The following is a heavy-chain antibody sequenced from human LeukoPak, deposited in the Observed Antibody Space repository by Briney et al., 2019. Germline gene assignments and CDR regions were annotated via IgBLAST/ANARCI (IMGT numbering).Heavy chain of an antibody. D-gene: IGHD4-17*01. Sequence: ASVKVSCKASGYTFTVYYMHWLRQAPGQGLEWMGWIYPSSGATHCAHKFQGRVTMTRDTSITTAYMELSRLTSDDTAVYFCARDTGEPYYFDYWGQGTLVTVSS. J-gene: IGHJ4*02. CDR1: GYTFTVYY. CDR2: IYPSSGAT. V-gene: IGHV1-2*02. CDR3: ARDTGEPYYFDY.